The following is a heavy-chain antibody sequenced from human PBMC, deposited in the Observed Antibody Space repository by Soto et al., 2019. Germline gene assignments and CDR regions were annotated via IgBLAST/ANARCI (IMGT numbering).Heavy chain of an antibody. CDR3: ARSPQDSSRVSWFDP. Sequence: EVQLVESGGGLVQPGGSLRLSCAASGFTFSSYSMNWVRQAPGKGLEWVSYISSSSSTIYYADSVKGRFTISRDNAKNSLYLQMNSLRAEDTAVYYCARSPQDSSRVSWFDPWGQGTLVTVSS. D-gene: IGHD6-13*01. CDR2: ISSSSSTI. CDR1: GFTFSSYS. J-gene: IGHJ5*02. V-gene: IGHV3-48*01.